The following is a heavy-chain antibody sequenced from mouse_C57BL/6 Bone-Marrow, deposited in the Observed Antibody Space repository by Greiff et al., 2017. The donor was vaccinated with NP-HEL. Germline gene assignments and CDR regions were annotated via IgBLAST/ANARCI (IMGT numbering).Heavy chain of an antibody. CDR2: IYPRRGNT. Sequence: QVQLQQSGAELARPGASVKLSCKASGYTFTSYGISWVKQRTGQGLEWIGEIYPRRGNTYYNEKFKGKATLTADKSSSTAYMELRSLTSEDSAVYFCSRHDGYYVFAYWGQGTLVTVSA. CDR1: GYTFTSYG. J-gene: IGHJ3*01. D-gene: IGHD2-3*01. CDR3: SRHDGYYVFAY. V-gene: IGHV1-81*01.